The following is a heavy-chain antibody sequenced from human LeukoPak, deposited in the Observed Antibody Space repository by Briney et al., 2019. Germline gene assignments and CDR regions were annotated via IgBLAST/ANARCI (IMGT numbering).Heavy chain of an antibody. V-gene: IGHV3-33*01. J-gene: IGHJ6*02. D-gene: IGHD1-1*01. CDR2: IWYDGSNK. CDR3: ARDFRYRTANGMDV. CDR1: GFTFSSYG. Sequence: GGSLRLSCAASGFTFSSYGMHWVGQAPGKGLEWVAVIWYDGSNKYYADSVKGRFTISRDKSKNTLYLQMNSLRAEDTAVHYCARDFRYRTANGMDVWGQGTTVTVSS.